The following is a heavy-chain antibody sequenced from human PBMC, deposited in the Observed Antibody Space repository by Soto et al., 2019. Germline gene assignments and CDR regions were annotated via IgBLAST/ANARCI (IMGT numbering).Heavy chain of an antibody. CDR3: VKALWSVFYYDSGAYYSFES. D-gene: IGHD3-22*01. CDR2: ISYDGSNK. Sequence: QVQQLESGGGVVQPGRSLRLSCAASGSTFSSYGMHWVRQAPGKGLEWVAVISYDGSNKYYADSVKGRFTISRDNSKNTLYLQMNSLSTADTTVYYCVKALWSVFYYDSGAYYSFESWGQGTLVTVSS. V-gene: IGHV3-30*18. J-gene: IGHJ4*02. CDR1: GSTFSSYG.